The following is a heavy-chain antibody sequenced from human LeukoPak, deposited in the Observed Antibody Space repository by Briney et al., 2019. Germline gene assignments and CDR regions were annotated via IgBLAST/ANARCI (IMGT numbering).Heavy chain of an antibody. D-gene: IGHD6-19*01. Sequence: GASVKVSCKASGGTFSSYAISWVRQAPGQGLEWMGGIIPIFGTANYARKFQGRVTITADKSTSTAYMELSSLRSEDTAVYYCASSNGYSSGWYLPITDYWGQGTLVTVSS. J-gene: IGHJ4*02. CDR1: GGTFSSYA. CDR2: IIPIFGTA. V-gene: IGHV1-69*06. CDR3: ASSNGYSSGWYLPITDY.